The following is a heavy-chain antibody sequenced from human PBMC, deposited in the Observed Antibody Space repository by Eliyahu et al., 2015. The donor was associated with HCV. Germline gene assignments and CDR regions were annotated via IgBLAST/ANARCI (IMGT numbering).Heavy chain of an antibody. CDR1: GGSXSXYS. CDR3: ARVLPEYTSSWYCDY. J-gene: IGHJ4*02. V-gene: IGHV4-34*01. D-gene: IGHD6-13*01. CDR2: IXHSGST. Sequence: QVQLQQWGAGLLTPSETLSLTXAVXGGSXSXYSWSWVRQPPGKGLEWIGEIXHSGSTNYXPSLKSRVTISVDTSKNQFSLKLSSVTAADTAVYYCARVLPEYTSSWYCDYWGQGTLVTVSS.